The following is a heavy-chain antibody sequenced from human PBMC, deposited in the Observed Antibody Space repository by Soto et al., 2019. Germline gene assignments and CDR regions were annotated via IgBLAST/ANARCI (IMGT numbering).Heavy chain of an antibody. V-gene: IGHV1-69*02. J-gene: IGHJ5*02. D-gene: IGHD2-21*02. CDR2: IIPILGIA. CDR3: ARLGCGWDRYHVVQGPFDP. CDR1: GGTFSSYT. Sequence: SVKVSCKTSGGTFSSYTISWVRQSPGQGLEWRGRIIPILGIANYAQKFQGRVTITADKSTSTAYMELSSLRSEDTSVYDCARLGCGWDRYHVVQGPFDPWGQ.